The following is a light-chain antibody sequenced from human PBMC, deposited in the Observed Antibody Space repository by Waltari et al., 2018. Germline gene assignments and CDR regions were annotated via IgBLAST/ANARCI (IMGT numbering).Light chain of an antibody. CDR3: SSYAGSNGVL. J-gene: IGLJ2*01. CDR1: RIDIGALNY. Sequence: QSALTQPPSASGSPGQSVPISRSGPRIDIGALNYVSWYQPHPGKATKLMIYEVIKRPSGVPPRFSGSKSGNTASLTVSELQAEDEADYYCSSYAGSNGVLFGGGTKVTVL. CDR2: EVI. V-gene: IGLV2-8*01.